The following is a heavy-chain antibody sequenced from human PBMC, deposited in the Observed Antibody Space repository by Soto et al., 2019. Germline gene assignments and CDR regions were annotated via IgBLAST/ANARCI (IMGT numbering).Heavy chain of an antibody. D-gene: IGHD5-18*01. V-gene: IGHV3-21*01. CDR2: IRSSASYM. J-gene: IGHJ4*02. Sequence: WESLWPSCPTSTFTFSSCDMNWVRQAQGQGLGWGSFIRSSASYMYYADSVKGRFSIHRDKCTKSLYLQMASLRADGTAVYYCARGCGDTVTSITRPFDFWGQGALVTVSS. CDR1: TFTFSSCD. CDR3: ARGCGDTVTSITRPFDF.